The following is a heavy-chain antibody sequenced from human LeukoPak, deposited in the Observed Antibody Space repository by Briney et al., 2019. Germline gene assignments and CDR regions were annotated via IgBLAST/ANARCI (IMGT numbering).Heavy chain of an antibody. CDR2: INHSGST. V-gene: IGHV4-34*01. J-gene: IGHJ5*02. CDR1: GGSFSGYY. Sequence: PSETLSLTCAVYGGSFSGYYWSWVRQPPGKRLEWIGEINHSGSTNYNPSLKSRVTISVDTSKNQFSLKLSSVTAADTAVYYCARGRSSSNWFDPWGQGTLVTVSS. D-gene: IGHD6-6*01. CDR3: ARGRSSSNWFDP.